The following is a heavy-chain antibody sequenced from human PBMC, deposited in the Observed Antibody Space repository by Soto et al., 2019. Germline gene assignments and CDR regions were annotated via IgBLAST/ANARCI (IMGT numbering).Heavy chain of an antibody. J-gene: IGHJ6*02. CDR1: GFTFSDSY. CDR3: ARVSWREKYGMDV. V-gene: IGHV3-11*01. Sequence: GGSLRLSCAASGFTFSDSYMSWIRHAPGKGLEGISYITFSGNTVYYADSLKGRFTISRENAKNSLYLQMNRLRAEDTAVYYCARVSWREKYGMDVWGQGTTVTVSS. CDR2: ITFSGNTV.